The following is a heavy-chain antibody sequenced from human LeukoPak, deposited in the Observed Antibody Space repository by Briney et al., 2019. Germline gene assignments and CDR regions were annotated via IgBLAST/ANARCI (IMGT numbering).Heavy chain of an antibody. CDR3: ATLRGGEWLPSGY. Sequence: SETLSLTCAXYXXSFSGYYWSWIRQPPGKGLEWIGEINHSGSTNYNPSLKSRVTISVDTSKNQFSLKLSSVTAADTAVYYCATLRGGEWLPSGYWGQGTLVTVSS. J-gene: IGHJ4*02. D-gene: IGHD6-19*01. CDR1: XXSFSGYY. CDR2: INHSGST. V-gene: IGHV4-34*01.